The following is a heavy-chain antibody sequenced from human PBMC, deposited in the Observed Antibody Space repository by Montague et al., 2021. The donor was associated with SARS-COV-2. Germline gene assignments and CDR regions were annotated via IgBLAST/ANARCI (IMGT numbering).Heavy chain of an antibody. D-gene: IGHD3-22*01. Sequence: SETLSLTCTVSGGSINDHYRSWIRQSPGKGLEWIGYISSNGKTNYNPSPKSQVTLSADASRNEFSLKLDSVTAADTAVYFCARRGYYDSAGYHWHLDLWGRGMLVTVSS. CDR3: ARRGYYDSAGYHWHLDL. CDR2: ISSNGKT. V-gene: IGHV4-4*09. J-gene: IGHJ2*01. CDR1: GGSINDHY.